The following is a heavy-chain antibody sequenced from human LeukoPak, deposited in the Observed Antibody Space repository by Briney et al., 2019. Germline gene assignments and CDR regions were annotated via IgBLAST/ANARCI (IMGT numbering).Heavy chain of an antibody. D-gene: IGHD1-1*01. J-gene: IGHJ4*02. CDR1: GYTFTSYG. V-gene: IGHV1-18*01. CDR2: ISGYNGNT. CDR3: ARYNDRDGTPDY. Sequence: ASVKVSCKASGYTFTSYGVSWVRQAPGQGLEWMGWISGYNGNTKYAQKVQGRVTMTTDTSTSTAHMEVRSLRSDDTAVYFCARYNDRDGTPDYWGQGTLVAVSS.